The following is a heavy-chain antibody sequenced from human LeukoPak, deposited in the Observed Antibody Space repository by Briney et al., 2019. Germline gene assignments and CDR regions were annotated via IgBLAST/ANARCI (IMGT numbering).Heavy chain of an antibody. V-gene: IGHV4-59*01. Sequence: PSETLSLTCTVSGGSISSYYWSWIRQPPGKGLEWIGYIYYSGSTNYNPSLKSRVTISVDTSKNQFSLKLSSVTAADTAVYYCARGGSSGYPSLFRYWGQGTLVTLSS. CDR2: IYYSGST. D-gene: IGHD3-22*01. CDR1: GGSISSYY. CDR3: ARGGSSGYPSLFRY. J-gene: IGHJ4*02.